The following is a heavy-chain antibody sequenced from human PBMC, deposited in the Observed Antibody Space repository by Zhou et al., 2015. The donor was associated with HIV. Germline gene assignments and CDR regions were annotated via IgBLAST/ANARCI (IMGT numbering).Heavy chain of an antibody. CDR2: IIPIFGTA. J-gene: IGHJ3*02. CDR1: GGTLSRYG. V-gene: IGHV1-69*12. D-gene: IGHD4-17*01. CDR3: ASKTTVNDAFDI. Sequence: QVQLVQSGAEVKTPGSSVKVSCKGSGGTLSRYGITWVRQAPGQGLEWMGGIIPIFGTANYAQKFQGRVTITADESTSTAYMELSSLRSEDTAVYYCASKTTVNDAFDIWGQGTMVTVSS.